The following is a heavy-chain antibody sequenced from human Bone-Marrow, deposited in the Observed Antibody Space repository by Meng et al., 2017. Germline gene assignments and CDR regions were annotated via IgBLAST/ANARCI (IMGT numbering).Heavy chain of an antibody. CDR1: GFTFSSYA. D-gene: IGHD3-16*02. CDR2: ISSNGGST. V-gene: IGHV3-64*01. Sequence: GGSLRLSCAASGFTFSSYAMHWVRQAPGKGLEYVSAISSNGGSTYYANSVKGRFTISRDNSKNTLYLQMGSLRAEDMAVYYCARDQGSDDYVWGSYRPAQNDAFDIWGQGTMVTVSS. J-gene: IGHJ3*02. CDR3: ARDQGSDDYVWGSYRPAQNDAFDI.